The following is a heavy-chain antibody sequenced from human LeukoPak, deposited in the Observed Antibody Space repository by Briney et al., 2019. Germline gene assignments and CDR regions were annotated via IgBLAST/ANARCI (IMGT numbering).Heavy chain of an antibody. CDR2: IIPIFGTA. V-gene: IGHV1-69*05. CDR3: ARDNYAGANWFDP. Sequence: ASVKVSCKASGGTFSSYAISWVRQAPGQGLEWMGGIIPIFGTANYAQKFQGRVTITTDESTSTAYMELSSLRSEDTAVYYWARDNYAGANWFDPWGQGTLVTVSS. CDR1: GGTFSSYA. J-gene: IGHJ5*02. D-gene: IGHD1-7*01.